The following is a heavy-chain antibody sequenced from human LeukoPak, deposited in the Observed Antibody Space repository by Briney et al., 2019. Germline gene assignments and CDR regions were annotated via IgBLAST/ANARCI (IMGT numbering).Heavy chain of an antibody. CDR2: IYYSGST. CDR3: AVYIAAAGIQEQH. Sequence: SETLSLTCTVSGGSISSSSYYWGWIRQPPGKGLEWIGSIYYSGSTYYNPSLKSRVTISVDTSKNQFSLKLSSVTAADTAVYYCAVYIAAAGIQEQHWGQGTLVTVSS. CDR1: GGSISSSSYY. J-gene: IGHJ1*01. V-gene: IGHV4-39*07. D-gene: IGHD6-13*01.